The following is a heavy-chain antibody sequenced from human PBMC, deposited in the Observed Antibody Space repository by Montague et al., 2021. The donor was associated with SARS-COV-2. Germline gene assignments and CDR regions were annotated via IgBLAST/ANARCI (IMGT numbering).Heavy chain of an antibody. Sequence: SVKVSCKGSEFTFTAYHIYWLRQAPGKGLEWMGWINPSNGDINHAQSFKGRVTMTSDTSIETAYMELSRLTSDDTAVYYCARDLSLFRQSPAYWGQGTLVTVSS. CDR2: INPSNGDI. V-gene: IGHV1-2*02. CDR1: EFTFTAYH. CDR3: ARDLSLFRQSPAY. D-gene: IGHD3-3*01. J-gene: IGHJ4*02.